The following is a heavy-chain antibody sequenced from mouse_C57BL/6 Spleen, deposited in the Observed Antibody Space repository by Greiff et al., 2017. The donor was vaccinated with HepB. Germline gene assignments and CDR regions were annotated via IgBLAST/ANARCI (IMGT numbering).Heavy chain of an antibody. Sequence: VKLMESGPGLVAPSQSLSITCTVSGFSLTSYGVHWVRQPPGKGLEWLVVIWSDGSTTYNSALKSRLSISKDNSKSQVFLKMNSLQTDDTAMYYCARHHYGSSEAMDYWGQGTSVTVSS. CDR3: ARHHYGSSEAMDY. D-gene: IGHD1-1*01. V-gene: IGHV2-6-1*01. CDR2: IWSDGST. CDR1: GFSLTSYG. J-gene: IGHJ4*01.